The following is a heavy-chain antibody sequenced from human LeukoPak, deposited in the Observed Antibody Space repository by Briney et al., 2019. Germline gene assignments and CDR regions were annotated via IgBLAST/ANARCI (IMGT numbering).Heavy chain of an antibody. Sequence: PGGSLRLSCAASGFTFSSYGMHWVRQAPGKGLEWVAVILFDGSNKFYADSVKGRFTISRDNFKSTLYLQMNSLRAEDTAVYYCAKDSPGGNSPDAFDIWGQGTMVTVSS. V-gene: IGHV3-30*18. CDR1: GFTFSSYG. CDR3: AKDSPGGNSPDAFDI. CDR2: ILFDGSNK. J-gene: IGHJ3*02. D-gene: IGHD4-23*01.